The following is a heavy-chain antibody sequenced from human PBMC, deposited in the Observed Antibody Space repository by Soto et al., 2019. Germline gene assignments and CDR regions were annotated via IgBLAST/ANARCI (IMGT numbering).Heavy chain of an antibody. CDR2: INPDNGNT. Sequence: ASVKVSCKASGYTFTRYTMNWVRQAPGQRLEWMGWINPDNGNTKSSQKFQDRVMITRDTSASTAYMDLHSLRSEDTAVYYCASSIAKGQLDPWGQGTMVTVSS. D-gene: IGHD6-6*01. J-gene: IGHJ5*02. CDR1: GYTFTRYT. V-gene: IGHV1-3*01. CDR3: ASSIAKGQLDP.